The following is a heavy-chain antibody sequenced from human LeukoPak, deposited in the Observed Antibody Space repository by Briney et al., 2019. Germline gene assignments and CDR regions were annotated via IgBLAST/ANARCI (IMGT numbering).Heavy chain of an antibody. D-gene: IGHD6-13*01. J-gene: IGHJ4*02. V-gene: IGHV3-21*01. CDR2: ISSSSSYI. Sequence: GGSLRLSCAASGLTFSSYSMNWVRQAPGKGLEWVSSISSSSSYIYYADSVKGRFTISRDNAKNSLYLQMNSLRAEDTAVYYCARDMTAAAGISDYWGQGTLVTVSS. CDR1: GLTFSSYS. CDR3: ARDMTAAAGISDY.